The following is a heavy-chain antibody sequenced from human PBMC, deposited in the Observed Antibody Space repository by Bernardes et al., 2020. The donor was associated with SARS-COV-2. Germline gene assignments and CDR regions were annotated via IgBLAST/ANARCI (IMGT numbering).Heavy chain of an antibody. CDR1: GYTLTELS. D-gene: IGHD2-21*01. V-gene: IGHV1-24*01. CDR3: ATSFVVVPLDAFDI. CDR2: FDPEDGET. J-gene: IGHJ3*02. Sequence: ASVKVSCKVSGYTLTELSMHWVRQAPGKGLEWMGGFDPEDGETIYAQKFQGRVTMTEDTSTDTAYMELSSLRSEDTAVYYCATSFVVVPLDAFDIWGQGTMVTVSS.